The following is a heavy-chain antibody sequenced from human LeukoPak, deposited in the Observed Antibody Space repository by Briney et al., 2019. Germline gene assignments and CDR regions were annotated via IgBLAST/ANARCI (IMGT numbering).Heavy chain of an antibody. CDR1: GGSISSYY. Sequence: SETLSLTCTVSGGSISSYYWSWIRQPPGKGLEWIGYICYSGSTNYNPSLKSRVTISVDTSKNQFSQKLSSVTAADTAVYYCARDRDYGDYSAFDYWGQGTLVTVSS. CDR2: ICYSGST. V-gene: IGHV4-59*01. D-gene: IGHD4-17*01. CDR3: ARDRDYGDYSAFDY. J-gene: IGHJ4*02.